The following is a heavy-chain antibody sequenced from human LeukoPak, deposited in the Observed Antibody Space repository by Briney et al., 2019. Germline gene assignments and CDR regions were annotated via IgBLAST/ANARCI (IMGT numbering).Heavy chain of an antibody. D-gene: IGHD3-10*01. J-gene: IGHJ4*02. CDR2: IYTSGST. CDR1: DGSISSASYY. CDR3: ARDSGSMVRGGPLMADY. Sequence: PSETLSLTCTVSDGSISSASYYWSWIRQPAGEGLEWIGRIYTSGSTHYNPSLKSRLTMSVDTSKSQFSLNLNSVTAADTAVYYCARDSGSMVRGGPLMADYWGQGTLVTVSS. V-gene: IGHV4-61*02.